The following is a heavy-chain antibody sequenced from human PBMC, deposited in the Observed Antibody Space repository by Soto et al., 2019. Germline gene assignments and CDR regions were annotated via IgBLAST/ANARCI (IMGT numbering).Heavy chain of an antibody. J-gene: IGHJ4*02. V-gene: IGHV3-49*03. Sequence: GGSLRLSCTASGFTFGGYAMSWFRQAPGKGLEWVGFIRSRAYSRTTEYAASVKDRFTISRDNAKNAVYLEMNSLRAEDTAVYHCARESEDPTSNFDYWGQGTLVTVSS. CDR2: IRSRAYSRTT. CDR1: GFTFGGYA. CDR3: ARESEDPTSNFDY.